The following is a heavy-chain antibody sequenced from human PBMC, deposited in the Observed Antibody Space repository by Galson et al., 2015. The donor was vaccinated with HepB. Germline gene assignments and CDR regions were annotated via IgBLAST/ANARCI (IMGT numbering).Heavy chain of an antibody. V-gene: IGHV4-59*01. CDR3: AREIRSGYGINVFDP. Sequence: ATLSLACTAAGGSISSYYWCWIRPPPGQGLEWSGNIDYSGGTNYNPSLKSRVTISVDTSKNQFSVKLNSVTAADTAVYYCAREIRSGYGINVFDPWGQGTLVTVSS. D-gene: IGHD3-22*01. CDR2: IDYSGGT. CDR1: GGSISSYY. J-gene: IGHJ5*02.